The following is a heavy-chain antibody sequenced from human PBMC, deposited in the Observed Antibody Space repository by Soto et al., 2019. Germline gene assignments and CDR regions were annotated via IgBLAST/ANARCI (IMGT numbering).Heavy chain of an antibody. CDR3: VSKLGPYYYGLDV. CDR1: GDSITNNHC. Sequence: SETLSLTCTVYGDSITNNHCWSLVRQPPGKGPELIGEIYHTGIANYNPSLESRVAFSVDKSKNQFSLSLTSVTAADTAVYYCVSKLGPYYYGLDVWGQGTTVTVSS. CDR2: IYHTGIA. D-gene: IGHD3-16*01. J-gene: IGHJ6*02. V-gene: IGHV4-4*02.